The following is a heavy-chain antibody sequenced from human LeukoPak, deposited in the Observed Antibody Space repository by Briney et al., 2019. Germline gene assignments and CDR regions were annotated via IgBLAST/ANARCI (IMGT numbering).Heavy chain of an antibody. CDR3: ARLNSYYFDY. Sequence: GEYLKISCKGSGYSFTNYWIAWVRQMPGKGLEWMGIIYPGDSDTRYSPSFQGQVTISADKSISTAYLQWSSLKASDTAMYYCARLNSYYFDYWGQGTLVTVSS. V-gene: IGHV5-51*01. CDR1: GYSFTNYW. J-gene: IGHJ4*02. D-gene: IGHD4-23*01. CDR2: IYPGDSDT.